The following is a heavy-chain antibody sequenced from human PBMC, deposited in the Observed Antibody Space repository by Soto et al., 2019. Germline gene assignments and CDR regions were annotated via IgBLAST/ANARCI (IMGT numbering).Heavy chain of an antibody. J-gene: IGHJ2*01. D-gene: IGHD5-18*01. CDR2: ISAYNGNT. V-gene: IGHV1-18*01. Sequence: ASVKVSCKASGYTFTSYGISWVRQAPGQGLERMGWISAYNGNTNYAQKLQGRVTMTTDTSTSTAYMELRSLRSDDTAVYYCARDRGYSYGFVGDFDLWGRGTLVTVSS. CDR1: GYTFTSYG. CDR3: ARDRGYSYGFVGDFDL.